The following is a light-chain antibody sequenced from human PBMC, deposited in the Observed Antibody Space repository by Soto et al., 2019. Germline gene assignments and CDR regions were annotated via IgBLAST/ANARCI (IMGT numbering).Light chain of an antibody. J-gene: IGKJ5*01. CDR2: YIS. Sequence: IEMTQTPLSLSVTPGQPASISCRASQSAGNFLAWYQQKPGQAPRLLIYYISTRATGIPARFSGSGSGTEFTLTINSLQSEDSAVYYCQQHNQWPITFGQGTRLEIK. CDR1: QSAGNF. V-gene: IGKV3D-15*01. CDR3: QQHNQWPIT.